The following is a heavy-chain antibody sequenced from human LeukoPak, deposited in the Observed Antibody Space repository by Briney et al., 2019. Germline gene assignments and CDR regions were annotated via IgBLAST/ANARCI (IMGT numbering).Heavy chain of an antibody. CDR3: ARAAAETGAFRDNWFDP. V-gene: IGHV3-53*05. Sequence: PGGSLRLSCAASGFTVSHYYMTWVRQAPGKGLEWVSVIYSGGSTYYADSVKGRFTISRDNSKNTLYLQMNSLRAEDTAVYYCARAAAETGAFRDNWFDPWGQGTLVTVSS. D-gene: IGHD6-19*01. CDR1: GFTVSHYY. J-gene: IGHJ5*02. CDR2: IYSGGST.